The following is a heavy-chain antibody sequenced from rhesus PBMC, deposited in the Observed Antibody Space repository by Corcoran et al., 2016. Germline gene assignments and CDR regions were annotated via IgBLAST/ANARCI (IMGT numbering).Heavy chain of an antibody. CDR3: ASLEQYYFDY. D-gene: IGHD3-22*01. CDR1: GGSISDDYY. Sequence: QVQLQESGPGLVKPSETLSLTCAVSGGSISDDYYWSWLRQPPGKGLEWIGYIYGSGGGTNYNPSLKNRVTISIDTSKNQFSLKLSSVTAADTAVYYCASLEQYYFDYWGQGVLVTVSS. J-gene: IGHJ4*01. V-gene: IGHV4-106*01. CDR2: IYGSGGGT.